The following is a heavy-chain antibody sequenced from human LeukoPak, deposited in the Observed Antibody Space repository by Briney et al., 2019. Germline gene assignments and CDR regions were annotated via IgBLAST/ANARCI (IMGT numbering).Heavy chain of an antibody. CDR3: ASSGITMIPARGGDAFDI. J-gene: IGHJ3*02. V-gene: IGHV1-69*01. D-gene: IGHD3-22*01. CDR2: IIPISGTA. Sequence: ASVKVSCKASGGTFSSYAISWVRQAPGQGLEWMGGIIPISGTANYAQKFQGRVTITADESTSTAYMELSSLRSEGTAVYCFASSGITMIPARGGDAFDIWGQGTMVTVSS. CDR1: GGTFSSYA.